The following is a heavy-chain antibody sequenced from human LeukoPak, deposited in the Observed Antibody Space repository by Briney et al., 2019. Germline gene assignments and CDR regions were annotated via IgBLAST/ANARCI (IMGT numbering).Heavy chain of an antibody. V-gene: IGHV4-59*08. Sequence: KSSETLSLTCTVSGGSISSYYWSWIRQPPGKGLEWIGYIYFSGSIDYNSSLKSRVTISVDTSKNQFSLKLSSVTATDTAMYYCARGRDGYNYSFGYWGQGIQVTVSS. CDR3: ARGRDGYNYSFGY. J-gene: IGHJ4*02. CDR2: IYFSGSI. D-gene: IGHD5-24*01. CDR1: GGSISSYY.